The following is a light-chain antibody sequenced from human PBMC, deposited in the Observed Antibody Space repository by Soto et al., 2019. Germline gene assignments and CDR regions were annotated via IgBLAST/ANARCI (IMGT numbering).Light chain of an antibody. V-gene: IGKV3-20*01. CDR1: QTVNSNY. CDR2: GIS. CDR3: EQYGSSPRT. J-gene: IGKJ1*01. Sequence: IVLTQSPGTLSLSPGERATLSCRASQTVNSNYFAWYQQKPGRAPRLLIYGISDRATGIPDRFSGSVSGTDFTLTISRLEPEDFAVYYCEQYGSSPRTFGQGTKVDIK.